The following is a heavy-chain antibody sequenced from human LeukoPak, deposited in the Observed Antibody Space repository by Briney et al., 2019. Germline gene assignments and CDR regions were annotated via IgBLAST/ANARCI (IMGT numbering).Heavy chain of an antibody. CDR3: ARWPIAAAPPVYYFDY. J-gene: IGHJ4*02. D-gene: IGHD6-13*01. V-gene: IGHV3-21*01. Sequence: GGSLRLSCAASGSTFSSYNMKWVRQAQGKGMEWVSSIRSSSSHIYYADSVTGRFTISRDNAKNSLYLQMNSLRAEDTAVYYCARWPIAAAPPVYYFDYWGQGTLVTVSS. CDR2: IRSSSSHI. CDR1: GSTFSSYN.